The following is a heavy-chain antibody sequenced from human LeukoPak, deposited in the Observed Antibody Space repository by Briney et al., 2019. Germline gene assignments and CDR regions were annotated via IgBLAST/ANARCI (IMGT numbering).Heavy chain of an antibody. CDR2: IIPIFVIA. V-gene: IGHV1-69*04. J-gene: IGHJ4*02. CDR1: GGTFSSYA. Sequence: GASVKVSCKASGGTFSSYAISWVRQAPGQGLEWMGRIIPIFVIANYAQKFQGRVTITADKSTSTAYMELSSLRSEDTAVYYCAREKADYFDYWGQGTLVTVSS. CDR3: AREKADYFDY.